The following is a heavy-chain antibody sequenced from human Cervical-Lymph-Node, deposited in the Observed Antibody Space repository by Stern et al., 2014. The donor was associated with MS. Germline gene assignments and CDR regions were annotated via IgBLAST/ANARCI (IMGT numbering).Heavy chain of an antibody. Sequence: EDQLVESGGGLVQPGGSLRLSCAASGFTFSSYAMRWVRQAPGKWLESVSAISGSGGSTYYADSVKGRFTISRDNSKNTLYLQMNSLRAEDTAVYYCAKAAEIQLELRYWGQGTLVTVSS. CDR1: GFTFSSYA. D-gene: IGHD1-1*01. CDR3: AKAAEIQLELRY. J-gene: IGHJ4*02. V-gene: IGHV3-23*04. CDR2: ISGSGGST.